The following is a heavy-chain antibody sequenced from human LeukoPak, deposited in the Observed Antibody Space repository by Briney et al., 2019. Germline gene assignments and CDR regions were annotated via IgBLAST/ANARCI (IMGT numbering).Heavy chain of an antibody. CDR3: ARGPQLLWFGEVWRETSPRFDP. D-gene: IGHD3-10*01. CDR2: MNPNSGNT. Sequence: ASVKVSCKASGYTFTSYDIHWVRQTTGQGLEWMGWMNPNSGNTGYAQKFQGRVTMTRNTAISTPYMELRSLRSEDTAVYYCARGPQLLWFGEVWRETSPRFDPWGQGTLVTVSS. V-gene: IGHV1-8*01. CDR1: GYTFTSYD. J-gene: IGHJ5*02.